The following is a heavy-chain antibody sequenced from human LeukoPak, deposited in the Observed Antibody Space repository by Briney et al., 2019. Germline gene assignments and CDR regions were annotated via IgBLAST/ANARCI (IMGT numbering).Heavy chain of an antibody. Sequence: GGSLRLSCAASGFTFSSYWMSWVLQAPGKVLEWFANIKQDGSEKYYVDSVKGLFTISRDNAKNSLYLQMNSLRAEDTAVFFRAKDGIRYFDWLLSPTDYWGQGTLVTVSS. CDR3: AKDGIRYFDWLLSPTDY. J-gene: IGHJ4*02. CDR2: IKQDGSEK. D-gene: IGHD3-9*01. V-gene: IGHV3-7*01. CDR1: GFTFSSYW.